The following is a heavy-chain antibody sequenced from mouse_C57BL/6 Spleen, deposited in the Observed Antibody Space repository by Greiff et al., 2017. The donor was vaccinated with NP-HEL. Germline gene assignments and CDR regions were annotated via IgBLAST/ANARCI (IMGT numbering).Heavy chain of an antibody. V-gene: IGHV1-55*01. D-gene: IGHD1-1*01. CDR3: AIIYYYGSSYSWFAY. CDR2: IYPGSGST. J-gene: IGHJ3*01. Sequence: VQLQQPGAELVKPGASVKMSCKASGYTFTSYWITWVKQRPGQGLEWIGDIYPGSGSTNYNEKFKSKATLTVDTSSSTAYMQLSSLTSEDSAVYYCAIIYYYGSSYSWFAYWGQGTLVTVSA. CDR1: GYTFTSYW.